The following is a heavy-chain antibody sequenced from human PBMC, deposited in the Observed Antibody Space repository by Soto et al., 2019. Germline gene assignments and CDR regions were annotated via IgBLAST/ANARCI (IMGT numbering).Heavy chain of an antibody. Sequence: TLSLTCAVSGDSISSGYYWAWIRQPPGKGLEWVASIYHSGTTYYNPSLKSRVTISVDMSKNQFSLKLNSVTAADTAVYYCARARWYDAFDVWGQGTVVTVSS. CDR1: GDSISSGYY. V-gene: IGHV4-38-2*01. CDR3: ARARWYDAFDV. J-gene: IGHJ3*01. D-gene: IGHD2-15*01. CDR2: IYHSGTT.